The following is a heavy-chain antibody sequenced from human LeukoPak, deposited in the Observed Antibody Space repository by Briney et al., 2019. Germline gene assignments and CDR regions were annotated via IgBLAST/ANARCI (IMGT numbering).Heavy chain of an antibody. D-gene: IGHD3-10*01. CDR1: GFTFSSYT. J-gene: IGHJ6*03. Sequence: GGSLRLSCAASGFTFSSYTMNWVRQAPGKGLEWVANIKQDGSEKYYVDSVKGRFTISRDNAKNSLYLQMNSLRAEDTAVYYCARDTMVRGGQDYYYYMDVWGKGTTVTISS. CDR3: ARDTMVRGGQDYYYYMDV. V-gene: IGHV3-7*01. CDR2: IKQDGSEK.